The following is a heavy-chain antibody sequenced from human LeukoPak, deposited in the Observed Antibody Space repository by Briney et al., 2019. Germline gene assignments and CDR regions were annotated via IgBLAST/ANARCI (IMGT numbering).Heavy chain of an antibody. CDR2: IYNGDKT. CDR3: ASPEGAVAANSFDY. V-gene: IGHV3-53*01. Sequence: GGSLRLSCSASGFTVSSSFMSWVRQAPGKGLEWVSVIYNGDKTYYADAVKGRFTISRDNSENTLYLQMNSLRAEDTAVYYCASPEGAVAANSFDYWSQGTLVTVSS. D-gene: IGHD6-19*01. J-gene: IGHJ4*02. CDR1: GFTVSSSF.